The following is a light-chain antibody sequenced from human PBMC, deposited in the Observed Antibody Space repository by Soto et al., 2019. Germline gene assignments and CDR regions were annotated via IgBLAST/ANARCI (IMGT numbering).Light chain of an antibody. CDR3: ASYTTSSTYV. CDR2: DVS. J-gene: IGLJ1*01. Sequence: QSVLTQPASVSGSPGQSIAISCTGTSSDVGGYSYVSWYQQQPGKAPKLVISDVSNRPSGVSDRFSGSKSGNTASLTISGLQTEDEADYYCASYTTSSTYVFVTGSMVTVL. V-gene: IGLV2-14*01. CDR1: SSDVGGYSY.